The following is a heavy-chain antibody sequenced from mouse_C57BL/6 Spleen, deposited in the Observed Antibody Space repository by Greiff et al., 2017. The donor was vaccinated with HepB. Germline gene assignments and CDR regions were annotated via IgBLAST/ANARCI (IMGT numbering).Heavy chain of an antibody. V-gene: IGHV1-52*01. Sequence: QVQLQQSGAELVRPGSSVKLSCKASGYTFTSYWMQWVKQRPIQGLEWIGKIDPSDSETHYNQKFKDKATLTVDKSSSTAYMQLSSLTSEDSAVYYCARTLSGPGDYWGQGTTLTVSS. J-gene: IGHJ2*01. CDR1: GYTFTSYW. CDR3: ARTLSGPGDY. D-gene: IGHD1-3*01. CDR2: IDPSDSET.